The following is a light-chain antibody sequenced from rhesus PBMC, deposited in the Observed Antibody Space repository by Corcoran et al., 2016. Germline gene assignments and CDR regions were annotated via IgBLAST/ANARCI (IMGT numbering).Light chain of an antibody. V-gene: IGKV3-42*03. J-gene: IGKJ3*01. Sequence: EIVLTQSPATLSLSPGERATLSCRASQSVSSSLAWYQQKPGQVPRLLIYGASSRATGIPDRFRGSGSGKDFTFTISSLEPADFAVYYCQQYSNCPLTFGPGTKLDIK. CDR1: QSVSSS. CDR2: GAS. CDR3: QQYSNCPLT.